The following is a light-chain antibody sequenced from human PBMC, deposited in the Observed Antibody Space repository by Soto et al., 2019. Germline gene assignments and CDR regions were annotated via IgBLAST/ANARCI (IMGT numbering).Light chain of an antibody. J-gene: IGKJ3*01. Sequence: PGERATLSCRASQSVSSYLAWYQQKPGQAPRLLIYDTSKRATGIPARFSGSGSGTDFTLTISSLEPEDFAVYYCQQRTNWPRSFTFGPATKVDIK. V-gene: IGKV3-11*01. CDR2: DTS. CDR3: QQRTNWPRSFT. CDR1: QSVSSY.